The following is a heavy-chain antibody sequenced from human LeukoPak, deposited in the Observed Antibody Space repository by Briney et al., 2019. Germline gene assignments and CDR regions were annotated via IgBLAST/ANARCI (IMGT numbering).Heavy chain of an antibody. CDR1: GGSISSGGYY. V-gene: IGHV4-61*08. CDR2: IYYSGST. J-gene: IGHJ3*02. D-gene: IGHD2-15*01. CDR3: ARGRMALSATGPFDI. Sequence: PSETLSLTCTVSGGSISSGGYYWSWIRQHPGKGLEWIGYIYYSGSTSYRSSLKSRVTFFVDTSKNQFSLELNSVTAADTAVYYCARGRMALSATGPFDIWGQGTMVTVSS.